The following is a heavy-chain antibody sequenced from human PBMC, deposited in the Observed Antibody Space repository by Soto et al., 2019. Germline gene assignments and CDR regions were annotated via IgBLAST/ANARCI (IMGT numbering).Heavy chain of an antibody. J-gene: IGHJ4*02. CDR1: GFTFSSYG. CDR2: IWYDGSNK. CDR3: ARRGRDVDTAMFTLGLFDY. D-gene: IGHD5-18*01. Sequence: QVQLVESGGGVVQPGRSLRLSCAASGFTFSSYGMHWVRQAPGKGLEWVAVIWYDGSNKYYADSVKGRFTISRDNSKNTLYLQMNSLRAEDTAVYYCARRGRDVDTAMFTLGLFDYWGQGTLVTVSS. V-gene: IGHV3-33*01.